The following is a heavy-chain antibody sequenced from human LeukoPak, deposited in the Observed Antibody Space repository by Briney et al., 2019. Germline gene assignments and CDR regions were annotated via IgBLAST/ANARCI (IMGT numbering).Heavy chain of an antibody. V-gene: IGHV3-48*03. J-gene: IGHJ6*04. Sequence: GGSLRLSCAASGFTFSSYEMNWVRQAPGKGPEWVSYISSSGSTIYYADSVKGRFTISRDNAKNSLYLQMNSLRAEDTAVYYCAREVVVAPAISYGMDVWGKGTTVTVSS. D-gene: IGHD2-2*01. CDR2: ISSSGSTI. CDR1: GFTFSSYE. CDR3: AREVVVAPAISYGMDV.